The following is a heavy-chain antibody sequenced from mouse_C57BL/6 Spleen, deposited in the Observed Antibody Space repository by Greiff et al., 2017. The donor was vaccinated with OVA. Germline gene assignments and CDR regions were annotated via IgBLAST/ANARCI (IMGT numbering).Heavy chain of an antibody. J-gene: IGHJ1*03. CDR3: ARGDYDGYFWYFDV. V-gene: IGHV1-76*01. Sequence: VKLQESGAELVRPEASVKLSCKASGYTFTDYYINWVKQRPGQGLEWIARIYPGSGNTYYNEKFKGKATLTAEKSSSTAYMQLSSLTSEDSAVYFCARGDYDGYFWYFDVWGTGTTVTVSS. D-gene: IGHD2-3*01. CDR1: GYTFTDYY. CDR2: IYPGSGNT.